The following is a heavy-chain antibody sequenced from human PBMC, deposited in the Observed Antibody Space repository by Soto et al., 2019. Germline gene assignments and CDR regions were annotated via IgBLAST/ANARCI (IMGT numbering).Heavy chain of an antibody. V-gene: IGHV4-31*03. Sequence: QVQLQESGPGLVKPSQTLSLTCTVSGGSISSSGYYWSWIRQPPGKGLEWIGFIYYSGSTRYSPSLKSRLSISIDTSTDQFSLKLSSVTAADTAMYYCARVSYGSGSYFQAYFDLWGQGNMVSVSP. CDR1: GGSISSSGYY. D-gene: IGHD3-10*01. CDR2: IYYSGST. J-gene: IGHJ4*02. CDR3: ARVSYGSGSYFQAYFDL.